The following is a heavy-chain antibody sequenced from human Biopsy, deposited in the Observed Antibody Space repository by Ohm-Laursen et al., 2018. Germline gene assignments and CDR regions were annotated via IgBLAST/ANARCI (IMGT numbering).Heavy chain of an antibody. CDR2: IYYSGST. CDR3: ARLWGGYHFHGMDV. V-gene: IGHV4-59*08. Sequence: DTLSLTCTVSGGSISSDYWSWIRQPPGKGLECIGYIYYSGSTNYSPSLKSRVTMSVDTSKNQFSLKLSSVTAADTAVYYCARLWGGYHFHGMDVWGQGTTVTVSS. D-gene: IGHD7-27*01. CDR1: GGSISSDY. J-gene: IGHJ6*02.